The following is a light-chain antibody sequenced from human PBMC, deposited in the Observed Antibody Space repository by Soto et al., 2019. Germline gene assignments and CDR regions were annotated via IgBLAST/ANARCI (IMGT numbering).Light chain of an antibody. V-gene: IGKV3-15*01. CDR2: GSS. Sequence: EIVMTQSPATLSVSPGERAALSCLASQSVRSYLTWTQQNAGQAPRLLICGSSTRATGIPARFSGSGSGTEFTLTISSLQSEDFAVYYCQQYNNWPRTFGQGTRLDIK. J-gene: IGKJ1*01. CDR1: QSVRSY. CDR3: QQYNNWPRT.